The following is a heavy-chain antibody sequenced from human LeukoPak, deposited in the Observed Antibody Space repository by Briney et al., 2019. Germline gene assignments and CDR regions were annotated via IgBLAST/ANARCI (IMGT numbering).Heavy chain of an antibody. CDR3: GKDPNGDYVGAFDF. CDR2: IRGTGGTT. V-gene: IGHV3-23*01. Sequence: LSGGSLRLSCAASGFTFSDYALIWVRQAPGKGLEWISAIRGTGGTTYYADSVKGRCTISRDNSRNTVYLQMNSLRPADTALYSCGKDPNGDYVGAFDFWGPGTMVTVSS. J-gene: IGHJ3*01. D-gene: IGHD4-17*01. CDR1: GFTFSDYA.